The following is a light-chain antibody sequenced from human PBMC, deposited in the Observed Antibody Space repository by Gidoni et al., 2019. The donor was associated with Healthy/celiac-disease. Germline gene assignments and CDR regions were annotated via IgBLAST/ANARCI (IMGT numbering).Light chain of an antibody. CDR3: QQLNSYPLIT. Sequence: DIQLTQSPSFLSASVGDRVTITCRASQGISSYLAWYQQKPGKAPKLLIYAASTLQSGVPSRFSGSGSGTEFTLTISSQQPEDFATYYCQQLNSYPLITFGQXTRLEIK. CDR2: AAS. J-gene: IGKJ5*01. CDR1: QGISSY. V-gene: IGKV1-9*01.